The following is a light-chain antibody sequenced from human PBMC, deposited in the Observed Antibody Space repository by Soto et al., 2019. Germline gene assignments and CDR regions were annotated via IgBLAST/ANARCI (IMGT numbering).Light chain of an antibody. V-gene: IGLV2-14*01. J-gene: IGLJ1*01. CDR1: SHDIGAYDY. Sequence: QSALTQPASVSGSPGQSITISCTGTSHDIGAYDYVSWYQQHPGKVPKLPIFEVNYRPSGVSDRFSGSKSGNTASLTISGLQSEDEADYYCTSYTTSSTYLFGTGTKLTVL. CDR3: TSYTTSSTYL. CDR2: EVN.